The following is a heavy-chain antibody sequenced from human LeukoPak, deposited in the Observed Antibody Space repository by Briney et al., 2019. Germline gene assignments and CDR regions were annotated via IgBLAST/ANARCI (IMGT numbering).Heavy chain of an antibody. V-gene: IGHV4-39*07. Sequence: SETLSLTCTVSGGSISSSSYYWGWIRQPPGKGLEWIGSIYYSGSTYYNPSLKSRVTISVDTSKNQFSLKLSSVTAADTAVYYCARLGYSYGSLAFDPWGQGTLVTVSS. CDR1: GGSISSSSYY. D-gene: IGHD5-18*01. J-gene: IGHJ5*02. CDR2: IYYSGST. CDR3: ARLGYSYGSLAFDP.